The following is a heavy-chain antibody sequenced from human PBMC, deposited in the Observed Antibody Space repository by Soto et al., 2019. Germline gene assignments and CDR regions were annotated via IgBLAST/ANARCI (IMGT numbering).Heavy chain of an antibody. CDR2: IYTNMNT. CDR3: ARVLPVWLTFDY. V-gene: IGHV4-4*07. D-gene: IGHD5-18*01. Sequence: PSETLCLTCTVSGSSISSYYCSLIRQPAGKGLEWIGRIYTNMNTNYNPSLKSRVTMSVDTSKNQFSLRLSSVTAADTAVYYCARVLPVWLTFDYWGQGTLVTVSS. J-gene: IGHJ4*02. CDR1: GSSISSYY.